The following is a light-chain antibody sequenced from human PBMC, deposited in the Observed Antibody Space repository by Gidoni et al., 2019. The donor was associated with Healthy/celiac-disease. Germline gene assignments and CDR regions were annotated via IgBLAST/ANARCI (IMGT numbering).Light chain of an antibody. V-gene: IGKV3-11*01. Sequence: ELVFTHSPATLSLSPGERATLSCRASQSVSSYLAWYQQKPGQAPRLLIYDASNRATGIPARFSGSGSGTDFTLTISSLEPEDFAVYYCQQRSNWPRLTFGGGTKVEIK. CDR1: QSVSSY. CDR3: QQRSNWPRLT. CDR2: DAS. J-gene: IGKJ4*01.